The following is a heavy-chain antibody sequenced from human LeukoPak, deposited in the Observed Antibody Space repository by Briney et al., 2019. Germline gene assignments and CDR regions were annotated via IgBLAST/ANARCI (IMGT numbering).Heavy chain of an antibody. CDR3: ARDRDGYNSFDY. J-gene: IGHJ4*02. V-gene: IGHV3-74*01. Sequence: PGGSLRLSCAASGFTFSSYWMHWVRQAPGKGLMWVSRINSDGSSTSYADSVKGRFTISRDNAENTLYLQMNSLRAEDTAVYYCARDRDGYNSFDYWGQGTLVTVSS. CDR2: INSDGSST. CDR1: GFTFSSYW. D-gene: IGHD5-24*01.